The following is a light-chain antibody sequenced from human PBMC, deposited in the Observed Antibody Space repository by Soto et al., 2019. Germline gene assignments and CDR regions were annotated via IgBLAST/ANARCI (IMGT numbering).Light chain of an antibody. J-gene: IGLJ2*01. V-gene: IGLV2-23*01. CDR2: EGS. CDR1: SSDVGSYNL. Sequence: QSVLTQPASVSGSPGQSITISCTGTSSDVGSYNLVSWYQQHPGKAPKLMIYEGSKRPSAVSNRFSGSKSGNTASLTISGLQAEDEADYYCCSYAGSSTLVVFGGGTKLTVL. CDR3: CSYAGSSTLVV.